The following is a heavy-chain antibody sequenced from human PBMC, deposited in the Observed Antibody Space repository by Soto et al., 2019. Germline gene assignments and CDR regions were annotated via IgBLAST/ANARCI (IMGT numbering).Heavy chain of an antibody. CDR2: IIPILGIA. CDR3: ARARGYDILTGYNWFDP. V-gene: IGHV1-69*02. J-gene: IGHJ5*02. Sequence: QVQLVQSGAEVKKPGSSVKVSRKASGGTFSSYTISWVRQAPGQGLEWMGRIIPILGIANYAQKFQGRVTITADKSTSTAYMELSSLRSEDTAVYYCARARGYDILTGYNWFDPWGQGTLVTVSS. D-gene: IGHD3-9*01. CDR1: GGTFSSYT.